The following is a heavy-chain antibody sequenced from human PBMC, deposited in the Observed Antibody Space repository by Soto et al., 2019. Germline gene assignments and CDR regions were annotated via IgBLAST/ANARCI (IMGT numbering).Heavy chain of an antibody. CDR3: AKDRSGEWELLDYWGMDV. V-gene: IGHV3-23*01. Sequence: GFLRLSCAASGFTFSSYAMSWVLQAPWKGLEWVSAISGSGGSTYYADSVKGRFTISRDNSKNTLYLQMNSLRAEDTAVYYCAKDRSGEWELLDYWGMDVWDLGTTVTVSS. J-gene: IGHJ6*02. CDR1: GFTFSSYA. CDR2: ISGSGGST. D-gene: IGHD1-26*01.